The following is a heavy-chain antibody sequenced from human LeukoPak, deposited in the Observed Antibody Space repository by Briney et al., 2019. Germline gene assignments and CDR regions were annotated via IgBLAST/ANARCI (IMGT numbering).Heavy chain of an antibody. V-gene: IGHV4-59*01. CDR3: ARDRGPDCSGGSCWDY. CDR1: GGSISSYY. CDR2: IYSSGGT. Sequence: SETLSLTCTVSGGSISSYYWSRIRQPPGKGLEWIGFIYSSGGTNYNPSLKSRVTISVDTSTNQFSLQLSSVTAEDTALYYCARDRGPDCSGGSCWDYWGQGTLVTVSS. J-gene: IGHJ4*02. D-gene: IGHD2-15*01.